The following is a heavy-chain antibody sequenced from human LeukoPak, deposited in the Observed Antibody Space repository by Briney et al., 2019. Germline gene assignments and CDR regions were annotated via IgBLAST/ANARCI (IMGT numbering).Heavy chain of an antibody. CDR2: IYTSGST. Sequence: SETLSLTCTVSGGSISSYYWSWIRQPAGKGLEWIGRIYTSGSTNYNPSLKSRVTISVDTSKNQFSLKLSSVTAADTAVYYCARGGIVVVPAAADAFDIWGQGTMVTVSS. V-gene: IGHV4-4*07. J-gene: IGHJ3*02. D-gene: IGHD2-2*01. CDR3: ARGGIVVVPAAADAFDI. CDR1: GGSISSYY.